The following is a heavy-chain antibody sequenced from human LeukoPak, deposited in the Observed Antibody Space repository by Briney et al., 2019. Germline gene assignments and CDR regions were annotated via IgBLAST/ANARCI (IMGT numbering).Heavy chain of an antibody. J-gene: IGHJ4*02. CDR2: ISGSGSST. CDR3: AKDRYYDSSGYLLDY. Sequence: GGSLRLSCAASGFTFSSYDMSWVRQAPGKGLESVSHISGSGSSTYYADSVKGRFTISRDNPKNTLYLQMNSLSAEDAAVYYCAKDRYYDSSGYLLDYWGQGTLVTVSS. CDR1: GFTFSSYD. V-gene: IGHV3-23*01. D-gene: IGHD3-22*01.